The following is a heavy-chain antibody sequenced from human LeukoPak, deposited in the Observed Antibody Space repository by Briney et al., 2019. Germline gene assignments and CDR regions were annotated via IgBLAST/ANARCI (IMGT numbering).Heavy chain of an antibody. CDR3: VRDLGHSRHYFEY. D-gene: IGHD7-27*01. V-gene: IGHV3-7*01. CDR1: GFTFNSFF. J-gene: IGHJ4*02. Sequence: PGGSLRLSCAASGFTFNSFFLNWVRLTPGRELEWVACISQDGSETFYMDSVRGRFTISRDNTKNSLYLQMDSLRAEDTAVYFCVRDLGHSRHYFEYWGQGALVIVSS. CDR2: ISQDGSET.